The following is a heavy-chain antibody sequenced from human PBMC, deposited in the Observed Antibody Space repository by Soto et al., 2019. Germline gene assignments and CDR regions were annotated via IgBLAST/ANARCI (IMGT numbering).Heavy chain of an antibody. CDR2: INSVASYV. CDR1: RFAFSSYS. CDR3: TRDRSSFMRGLTRGPYGGLAV. Sequence: QLVESGGGLVKPGGSLRVSCAASRFAFSSYSMHWVRQAPMKGLEWVASINSVASYVYYADSVEGRFTITRDNGKNAVFLQMHSLRAEDTAVYYCTRDRSSFMRGLTRGPYGGLAVWGQGTTVLVS. V-gene: IGHV3-21*01. D-gene: IGHD3-10*01. J-gene: IGHJ6*02.